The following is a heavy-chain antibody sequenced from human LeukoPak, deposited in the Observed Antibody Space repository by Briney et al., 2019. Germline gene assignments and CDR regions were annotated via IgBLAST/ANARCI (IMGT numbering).Heavy chain of an antibody. CDR2: ISSSGSTI. V-gene: IGHV3-48*03. Sequence: GSLRLSCAASGFTFSSYEMNWVRQAPGEGLEWVSYISSSGSTIYYADSVKGRFTISRDNAKNSLYLQMDSLRAEDTAVYYCARVKGSGWYAVDYWGQGTLVTVSS. J-gene: IGHJ4*02. CDR3: ARVKGSGWYAVDY. CDR1: GFTFSSYE. D-gene: IGHD6-19*01.